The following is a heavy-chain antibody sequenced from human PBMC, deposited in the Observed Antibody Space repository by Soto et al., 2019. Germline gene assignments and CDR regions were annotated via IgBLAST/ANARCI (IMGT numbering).Heavy chain of an antibody. V-gene: IGHV1-69*13. J-gene: IGHJ6*02. CDR1: EGNFSSYA. CDR3: ARKGVAARPPSYYYYGMDV. Sequence: SGKVSCKAYEGNFSSYAISWVRQALGRGLDRMGGIVPIFGTANYAQKFQCRVTITADESTSTAYMELSSLRSEDTAVYYCARKGVAARPPSYYYYGMDVWGQGTTPTVSS. CDR2: IVPIFGTA. D-gene: IGHD6-6*01.